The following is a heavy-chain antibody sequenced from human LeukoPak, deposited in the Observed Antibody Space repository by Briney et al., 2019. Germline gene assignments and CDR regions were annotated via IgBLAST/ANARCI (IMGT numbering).Heavy chain of an antibody. CDR2: IYYSGST. Sequence: SETLSLTCTVSGGSISSSSYYWGWIRQPPGKGLEWIGSIYYSGSTYYNPSLKSRVTISVDTSKNQFSLKLSSVTAADTAVYYCARLLIWNFLYNWFDPWGQGTLVTVSS. V-gene: IGHV4-39*01. D-gene: IGHD1-7*01. CDR1: GGSISSSSYY. CDR3: ARLLIWNFLYNWFDP. J-gene: IGHJ5*02.